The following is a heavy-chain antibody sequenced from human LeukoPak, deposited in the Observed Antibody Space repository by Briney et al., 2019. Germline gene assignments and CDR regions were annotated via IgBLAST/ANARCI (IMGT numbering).Heavy chain of an antibody. D-gene: IGHD6-13*01. Sequence: PGGSLRLSCAASGFTFSNYAMSWVRQAPGKGLEWVAFIRYDGSNKYYADSVKGRFTISRDNSKNTLYLQMNSLRAGDTAVYYCGFLPAAGTGGGQGTLVTVSS. V-gene: IGHV3-30*02. CDR3: GFLPAAGTG. J-gene: IGHJ4*02. CDR2: IRYDGSNK. CDR1: GFTFSNYA.